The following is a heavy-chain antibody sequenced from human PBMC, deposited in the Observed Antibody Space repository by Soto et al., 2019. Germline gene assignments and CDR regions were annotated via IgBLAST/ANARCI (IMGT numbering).Heavy chain of an antibody. D-gene: IGHD3-3*01. V-gene: IGHV2-5*02. CDR2: IYWDDDK. Sequence: GSGPTLVNPTQTLTLTCTFSGFSLSTSGVGVGWIRQPPGKALEWLALIYWDDDKRYSPSLKSRLTITKDTSKNQVVLTMTNMDPVDTATYYCAHNLAFVNYDFWSDEPRSKLYYFDYWGQGTLVTVSS. CDR1: GFSLSTSGVG. CDR3: AHNLAFVNYDFWSDEPRSKLYYFDY. J-gene: IGHJ4*02.